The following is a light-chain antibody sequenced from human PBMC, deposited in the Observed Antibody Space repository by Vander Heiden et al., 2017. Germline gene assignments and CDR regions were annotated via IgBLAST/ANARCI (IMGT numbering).Light chain of an antibody. CDR1: QSSTSY. V-gene: IGKV1-39*01. Sequence: IQMTHSPSSLSASVGDRVTITCRASQSSTSYLNWYQQKPGEAPKLLIYAASTLESGVPSRFSGSGSGTDFTLTISSLQPEDFATYYCQHSYSAPYTFGQGTKLEIK. J-gene: IGKJ2*01. CDR2: AAS. CDR3: QHSYSAPYT.